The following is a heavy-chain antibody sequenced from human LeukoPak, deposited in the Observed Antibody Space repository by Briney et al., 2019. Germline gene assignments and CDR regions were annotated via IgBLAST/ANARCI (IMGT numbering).Heavy chain of an antibody. J-gene: IGHJ6*03. CDR1: GFTFSSYG. Sequence: GGTLRLSCAASGFTFSSYGMSWVRQAPGKGLEWVSTISGSGGSTYYADSVKGRFTISRDNSKNTLYLQMNSLRTEDTAVYYCARDQYGSGDGYYMDVWGKGTTVTISS. CDR3: ARDQYGSGDGYYMDV. V-gene: IGHV3-23*01. CDR2: ISGSGGST. D-gene: IGHD3-10*01.